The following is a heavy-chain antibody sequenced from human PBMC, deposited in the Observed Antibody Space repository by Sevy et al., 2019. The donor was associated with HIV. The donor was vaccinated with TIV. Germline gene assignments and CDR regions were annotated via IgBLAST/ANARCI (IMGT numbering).Heavy chain of an antibody. Sequence: GGSLRLSCAASGFTFSSYGMHWVRQAPGKGLEWVAVIWYDGSNKYYADSVKGRFTISRDNSKNTLYLQMNSLRAEDTAVYYCARDSCGGGSCSLYYYYYGMDVWGQGTTVTVSS. J-gene: IGHJ6*02. D-gene: IGHD2-15*01. V-gene: IGHV3-33*01. CDR3: ARDSCGGGSCSLYYYYYGMDV. CDR1: GFTFSSYG. CDR2: IWYDGSNK.